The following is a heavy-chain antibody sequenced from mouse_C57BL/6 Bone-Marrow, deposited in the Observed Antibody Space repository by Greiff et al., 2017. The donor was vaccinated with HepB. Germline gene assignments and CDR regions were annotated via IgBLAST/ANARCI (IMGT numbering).Heavy chain of an antibody. CDR3: VRHGISNAY. D-gene: IGHD2-5*01. V-gene: IGHV10-1*01. Sequence: EVKLQESGGGLVQPKGSLKLSCAASGFSFNTYAMNWVRQAPGKGLEWVARIRSKSNNYATYYADSVKERFTISRDDSESMLYLQMNNLKTEDTAMYYCVRHGISNAYWGQGTLVTVSA. CDR2: IRSKSNNYAT. CDR1: GFSFNTYA. J-gene: IGHJ3*01.